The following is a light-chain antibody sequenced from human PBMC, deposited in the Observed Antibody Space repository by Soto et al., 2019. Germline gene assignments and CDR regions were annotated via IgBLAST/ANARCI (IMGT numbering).Light chain of an antibody. CDR3: QQYGTPRSVT. J-gene: IGKJ5*01. Sequence: LTQSPGTLSLTPGEEATLSCRASQSVDSNYLAWYQQKPGQTPRLIIYGASGRADGIPHRFSGSGFGTDFTLTISKVEPEDFAVYYCQQYGTPRSVTFGQGTRLEIK. V-gene: IGKV3-20*01. CDR2: GAS. CDR1: QSVDSNY.